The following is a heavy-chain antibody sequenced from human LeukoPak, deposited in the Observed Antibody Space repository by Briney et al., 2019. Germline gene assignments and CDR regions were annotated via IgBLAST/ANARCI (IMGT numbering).Heavy chain of an antibody. CDR1: GGTFSSYA. J-gene: IGHJ4*02. Sequence: SVKVSCKASGGTFSSYAISWVRQAPGQGLVWMGGIIPIFGTANYAQKFQGRVTITTGESTSTAYMELSSLRSEDTAVYYCARRGSTAMVNWGQGTLVTVSS. D-gene: IGHD5-18*01. CDR2: IIPIFGTA. V-gene: IGHV1-69*05. CDR3: ARRGSTAMVN.